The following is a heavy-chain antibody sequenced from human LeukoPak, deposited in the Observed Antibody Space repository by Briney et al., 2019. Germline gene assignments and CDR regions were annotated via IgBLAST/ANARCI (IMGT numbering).Heavy chain of an antibody. CDR2: IYTSGST. D-gene: IGHD6-6*01. CDR1: GGSISSYY. V-gene: IGHV4-4*09. Sequence: SETLSLTCTVSGGSISSYYWSWIRQPPGKGLEWIGYIYTSGSTNYNPSLKSRVTISVDTSKNQFSLKLSSVTAADTAVYYCARLQEGDSSSSAYYYYYMDVWGKGTTVTVSS. J-gene: IGHJ6*03. CDR3: ARLQEGDSSSSAYYYYYMDV.